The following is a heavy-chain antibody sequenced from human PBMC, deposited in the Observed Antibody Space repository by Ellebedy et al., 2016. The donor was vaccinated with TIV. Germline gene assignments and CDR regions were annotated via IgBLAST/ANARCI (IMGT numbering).Heavy chain of an antibody. CDR1: GFTFSTYD. Sequence: GESLKISCAASGFTFSTYDMSWVRQAPGKGLEWVSAIRGSGDDTYYTDSVKGRFTISRDNSKSTLYLQMHSLRAEDTAIYYCAKDRAGIAADWGQGTLVIVSA. J-gene: IGHJ4*02. CDR3: AKDRAGIAAD. CDR2: IRGSGDDT. V-gene: IGHV3-23*01. D-gene: IGHD6-25*01.